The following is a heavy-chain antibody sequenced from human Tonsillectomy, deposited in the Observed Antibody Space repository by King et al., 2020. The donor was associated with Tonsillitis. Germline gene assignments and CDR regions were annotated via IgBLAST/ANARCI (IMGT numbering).Heavy chain of an antibody. D-gene: IGHD4-17*01. J-gene: IGHJ4*02. CDR1: GLTFSGSA. CDR2: IRSRANRYAT. Sequence: VQLVESGGGLVQPGESLKLSCAASGLTFSGSAIHWVRQASGKGLEWVGRIRSRANRYATEYAVSVKGRFTISRDDSKNTAYLQMDSLKTEDTALYYCTCPPHDYGAFFDFWGQGSLVTVSS. CDR3: TCPPHDYGAFFDF. V-gene: IGHV3-73*02.